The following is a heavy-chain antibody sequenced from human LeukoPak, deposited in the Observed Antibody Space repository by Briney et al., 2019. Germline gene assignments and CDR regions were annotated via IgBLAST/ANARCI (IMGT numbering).Heavy chain of an antibody. Sequence: SETLSLTCSVSGGSFTGFYWTWLRQSPGKGLEWIGYIYYTGTSNYNPSLKSRVAISIDTSKNQFSLKLNSVTTADTAVYYCARSPIVVVPAAMSGGHWFDPWGQGTLVTVSS. CDR1: GGSFTGFY. D-gene: IGHD2-2*01. J-gene: IGHJ5*02. CDR2: IYYTGTS. V-gene: IGHV4-59*01. CDR3: ARSPIVVVPAAMSGGHWFDP.